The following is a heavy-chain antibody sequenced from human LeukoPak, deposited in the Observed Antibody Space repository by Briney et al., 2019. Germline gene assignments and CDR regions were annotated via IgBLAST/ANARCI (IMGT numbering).Heavy chain of an antibody. Sequence: SETLSLTCTVSGGSISSGDYYWSWIRQPPGKGLEWIGEINHSGSTNYNPSLKSRVTISVDTSKNQFSLKLSSVTAADTAVYYCANTVGGGYYYYGMDVWGKGTTVTVSS. CDR2: INHSGST. CDR3: ANTVGGGYYYYGMDV. CDR1: GGSISSGDYY. J-gene: IGHJ6*04. D-gene: IGHD3-16*01. V-gene: IGHV4-39*07.